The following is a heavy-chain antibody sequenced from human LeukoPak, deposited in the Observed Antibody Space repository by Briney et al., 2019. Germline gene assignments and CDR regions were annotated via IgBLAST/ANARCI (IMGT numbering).Heavy chain of an antibody. CDR1: VGSVNGHY. V-gene: IGHV4-59*02. CDR3: ARRAYSGSYYYFDY. Sequence: SETLSLTCSVSVGSVNGHYCSWIRQPPGKGLEWIGYIYSGGSINYNPSLRGRLTISVDPSKSQFSLTLNPVTAADTAVYYCARRAYSGSYYYFDYWGQGILVTVSS. CDR2: IYSGGSI. D-gene: IGHD1-26*01. J-gene: IGHJ4*02.